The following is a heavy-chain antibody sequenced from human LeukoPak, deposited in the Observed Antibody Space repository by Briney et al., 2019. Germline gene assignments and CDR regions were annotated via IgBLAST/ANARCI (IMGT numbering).Heavy chain of an antibody. CDR2: ISAYNGNT. Sequence: GASVKVSCKASGYTFTSYGISWVRQAPGQGLEWMGWISAYNGNTNYAQKLQGRVTMTTDTSTSTAYMELRSLRSDDTAVYYCARERLYDFWSCYLHWYFDLWGRGTLVSVSS. D-gene: IGHD3-3*01. J-gene: IGHJ2*01. CDR1: GYTFTSYG. V-gene: IGHV1-18*01. CDR3: ARERLYDFWSCYLHWYFDL.